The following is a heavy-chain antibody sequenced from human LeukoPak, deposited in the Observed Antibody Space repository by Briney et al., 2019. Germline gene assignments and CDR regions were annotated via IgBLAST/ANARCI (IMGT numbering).Heavy chain of an antibody. CDR1: GYTFTSYD. Sequence: SVKVSCKTSGYTFTSYDINWVRQAPGQGLEWMGRIIPILGIANYAQKFQGRVTITADKSTSTAYMELSSLRSEDTAVYYCARDLSGWPVDYWGQGTLVTVSS. V-gene: IGHV1-69*04. J-gene: IGHJ4*02. CDR3: ARDLSGWPVDY. CDR2: IIPILGIA. D-gene: IGHD6-19*01.